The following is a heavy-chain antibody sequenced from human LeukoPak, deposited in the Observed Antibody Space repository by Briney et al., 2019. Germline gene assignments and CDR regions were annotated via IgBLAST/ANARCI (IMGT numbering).Heavy chain of an antibody. Sequence: GRSLRLSCAAPGFTFSSYAMHWVRQAPGKGLEWVAVISYDGSNKYYADSVKGRFTISRDNSKNTLYLQMNSLRAEDTAVYCCARTHYGGNSYYYYYGMDVWGQGTTVTVSS. J-gene: IGHJ6*02. D-gene: IGHD4-23*01. CDR1: GFTFSSYA. CDR3: ARTHYGGNSYYYYYGMDV. V-gene: IGHV3-30-3*01. CDR2: ISYDGSNK.